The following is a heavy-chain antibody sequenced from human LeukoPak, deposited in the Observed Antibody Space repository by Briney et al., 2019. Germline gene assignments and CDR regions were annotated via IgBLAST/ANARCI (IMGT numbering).Heavy chain of an antibody. CDR3: ARDPNGDYVGAFDF. V-gene: IGHV3-23*01. J-gene: IGHJ3*01. CDR1: GFTFSNYA. Sequence: PGGSLRLSYAASGFTFSNYAMMWVRQAPGKGLEWVSAIKGSGVGTEYANSVRGRFTISRDNSKNTLYLQMNNLRAEDTAVYYCARDPNGDYVGAFDFWGQGTMVTVS. CDR2: IKGSGVGT. D-gene: IGHD4-17*01.